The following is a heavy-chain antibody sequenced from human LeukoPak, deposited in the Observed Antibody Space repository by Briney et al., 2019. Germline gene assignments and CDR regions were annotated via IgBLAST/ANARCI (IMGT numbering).Heavy chain of an antibody. J-gene: IGHJ4*02. Sequence: SETLSLTCTVSGGSISSSSYYWSWIRQHPGKGLEWIGYIYYSGSTYYNPSLKSRVTISVDTSKNQFSLKLSSVTAADTAVYYCVRFGYYDFWSGFDYWGQGTLVTVSS. V-gene: IGHV4-31*03. D-gene: IGHD3-3*01. CDR3: VRFGYYDFWSGFDY. CDR1: GGSISSSSYY. CDR2: IYYSGST.